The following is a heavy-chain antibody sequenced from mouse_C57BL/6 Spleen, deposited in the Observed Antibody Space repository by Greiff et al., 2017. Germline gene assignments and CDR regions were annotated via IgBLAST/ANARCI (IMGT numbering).Heavy chain of an antibody. J-gene: IGHJ2*01. V-gene: IGHV1-63*01. CDR3: ARSDGSSYFHY. D-gene: IGHD1-1*01. CDR1: GYTFTNYW. Sequence: VQLVESGAELVRPGTSVKMSCKASGYTFTNYWIGWAKQRPGHGLEWIGDIYPGGGYTNYNEKFKGKATLTADTSSSTAYMQFSSLTSEDSAIYYCARSDGSSYFHYWGKCTTLTVSS. CDR2: IYPGGGYT.